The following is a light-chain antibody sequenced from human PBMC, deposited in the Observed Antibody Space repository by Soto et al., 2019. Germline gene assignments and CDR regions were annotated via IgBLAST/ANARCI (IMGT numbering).Light chain of an antibody. V-gene: IGKV1-39*01. CDR2: ATS. J-gene: IGKJ1*01. CDR1: ESISSY. CDR3: QQSFTAPRS. Sequence: DIQMTQSPTSLSASVGDTVTITCRASESISSYLNWYQQKPGKAPTLLIYATSSLQSGVPSRFSGGGFETDFTLTIYSLQPDDFATYYCQQSFTAPRSFGQGTKVEVK.